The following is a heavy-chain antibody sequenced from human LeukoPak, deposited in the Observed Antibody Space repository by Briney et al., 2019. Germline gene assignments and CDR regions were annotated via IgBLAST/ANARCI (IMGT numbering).Heavy chain of an antibody. V-gene: IGHV3-23*01. J-gene: IGHJ4*02. CDR1: GFTFSSYA. CDR2: ISGSGDST. D-gene: IGHD6-13*01. Sequence: GGSLRLSCAASGFTFSSYAMSWVRQASGKGLEWVSAISGSGDSTYYGDSVKGRFTISRDNSKNTLYLQMNSLRAEDTAVYYCAKTRPLDSSSWSHGDYWGQGTLVTVSS. CDR3: AKTRPLDSSSWSHGDY.